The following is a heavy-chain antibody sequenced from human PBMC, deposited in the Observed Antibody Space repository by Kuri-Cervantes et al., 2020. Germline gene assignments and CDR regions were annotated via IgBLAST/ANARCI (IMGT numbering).Heavy chain of an antibody. CDR1: GFTFSSYW. V-gene: IGHV3-7*01. CDR3: ARAQYSSGLLGGYYYYGMDV. D-gene: IGHD6-19*01. Sequence: GESLKISCAASGFTFSSYWMSWVRQAPGKGLEWVANIKQDGSEKYYVDSVKGRFTISRDNAKNSLYLQMNSLRAEDTAVYYCARAQYSSGLLGGYYYYGMDVWGQGTTVTVSS. J-gene: IGHJ6*02. CDR2: IKQDGSEK.